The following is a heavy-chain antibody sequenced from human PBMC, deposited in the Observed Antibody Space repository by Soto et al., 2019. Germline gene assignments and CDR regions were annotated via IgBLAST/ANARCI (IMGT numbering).Heavy chain of an antibody. D-gene: IGHD6-13*01. J-gene: IGHJ6*03. Sequence: ASVKVSCKAPGYTFTSYYMHWVRQAPGQGLEWMGIINPSGGSTSYAQKFQGRVTMTRDTSTSTVYMELSSPRSEDTAVYYCARGGSSSWYYYYYYYMDVWGKGTTVTVSS. CDR3: ARGGSSSWYYYYYYYMDV. CDR2: INPSGGST. CDR1: GYTFTSYY. V-gene: IGHV1-46*03.